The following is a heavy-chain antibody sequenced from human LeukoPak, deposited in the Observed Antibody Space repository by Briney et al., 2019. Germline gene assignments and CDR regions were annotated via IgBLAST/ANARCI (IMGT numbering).Heavy chain of an antibody. V-gene: IGHV3-74*01. Sequence: SGGSLRLSCAASGFTFSRYWMNWVRQAPGKGLAWVSRINSDGSNINYADSVKGRFTISRDNAKNTLYLQMNSLRSEDTAVYYCTRPMTAGSSLWGYWGQGSLVTVSS. D-gene: IGHD6-19*01. CDR1: GFTFSRYW. CDR3: TRPMTAGSSLWGY. J-gene: IGHJ4*02. CDR2: INSDGSNI.